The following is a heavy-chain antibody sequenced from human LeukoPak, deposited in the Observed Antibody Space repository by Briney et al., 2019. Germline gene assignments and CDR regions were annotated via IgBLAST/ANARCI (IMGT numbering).Heavy chain of an antibody. Sequence: KPGGSLRLSCAASGFTFSSYSMNWVRQAPGKGLEWASSISSSSSYIYYADSVKGRFTISRDNAKNSLYLQMNSRRAEDTAVYYCAREIVGVAESGAFDIWGQGTMVTVSS. D-gene: IGHD2-15*01. J-gene: IGHJ3*02. V-gene: IGHV3-21*01. CDR1: GFTFSSYS. CDR3: AREIVGVAESGAFDI. CDR2: ISSSSSYI.